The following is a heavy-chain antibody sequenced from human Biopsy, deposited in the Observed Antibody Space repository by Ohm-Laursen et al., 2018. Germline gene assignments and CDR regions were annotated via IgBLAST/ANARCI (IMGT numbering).Heavy chain of an antibody. CDR2: ISGGGTI. D-gene: IGHD4-11*01. V-gene: IGHV3-11*01. J-gene: IGHJ6*02. CDR3: ARDGGILNYGNFKYYHYYGMDV. Sequence: SLRLSCSASGFSFSDYHMRWIRQAPGRGLEWVPYISGGGTIYYGDSMKGRVTISRDNAKNSLYLQMHSLRAEDTAVYYCARDGGILNYGNFKYYHYYGMDVWGQGTKVTVSS. CDR1: GFSFSDYH.